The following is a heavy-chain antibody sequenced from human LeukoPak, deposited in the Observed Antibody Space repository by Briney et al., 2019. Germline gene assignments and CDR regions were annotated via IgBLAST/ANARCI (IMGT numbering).Heavy chain of an antibody. CDR1: GGSISSGDYY. Sequence: SETLSLTCTVSGGSISSGDYYWSWIRQPPGKGLEWIGYIYYSGSTYYNPSLKSRVTISVDTSKNQFSLKLSSVTAADTAVYYCARLEIVVVPAATTHWYFDLWGRGTLVTVSS. CDR3: ARLEIVVVPAATTHWYFDL. V-gene: IGHV4-30-4*01. J-gene: IGHJ2*01. CDR2: IYYSGST. D-gene: IGHD2-2*01.